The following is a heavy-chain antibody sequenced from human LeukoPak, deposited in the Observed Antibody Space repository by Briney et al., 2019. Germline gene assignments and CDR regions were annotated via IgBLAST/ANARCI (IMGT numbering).Heavy chain of an antibody. Sequence: SETLSLTCTVSGGSISSTIYYWGWIRQPPGKELESIVSIYYRGSTYYNPPLKSRVAISVDTSKNQFSLKLSSVTAADTAVYYCARDSRSGWGNWFDPWGQGTLVTVSS. V-gene: IGHV4-39*07. D-gene: IGHD6-19*01. CDR3: ARDSRSGWGNWFDP. CDR2: IYYRGST. CDR1: GGSISSTIYY. J-gene: IGHJ5*02.